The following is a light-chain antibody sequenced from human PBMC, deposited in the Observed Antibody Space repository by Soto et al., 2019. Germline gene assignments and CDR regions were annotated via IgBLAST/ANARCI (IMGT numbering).Light chain of an antibody. CDR1: QSVSSN. CDR3: XQYXNXPRT. Sequence: EIVMTQSPATLSVSPGERATLSCRASQSVSSNLAWYQQKPGQAPRLLIYGASTRATGIPARFSGSGSGTEFTLTISSLQSEDXAXXXXXQYXNXPRTFGQGTKVEIK. V-gene: IGKV3-15*01. CDR2: GAS. J-gene: IGKJ1*01.